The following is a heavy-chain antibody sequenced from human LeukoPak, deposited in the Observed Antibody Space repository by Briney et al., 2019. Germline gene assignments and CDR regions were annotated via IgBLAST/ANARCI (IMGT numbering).Heavy chain of an antibody. Sequence: GGSLRLSCAASGFTFSSYGMHWVRQAPGKGLEWVAVISYDGSNKYYADSVKGRFTISRDNSKNTLYLQMNSLRAEDTAVYYCAKNSAFDYWGQGTLVTVSP. V-gene: IGHV3-30*18. D-gene: IGHD3-10*01. J-gene: IGHJ4*02. CDR2: ISYDGSNK. CDR1: GFTFSSYG. CDR3: AKNSAFDY.